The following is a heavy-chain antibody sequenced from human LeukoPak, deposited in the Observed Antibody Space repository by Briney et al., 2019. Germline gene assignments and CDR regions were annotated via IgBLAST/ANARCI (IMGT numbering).Heavy chain of an antibody. CDR1: AFSFSDYS. J-gene: IGHJ5*02. D-gene: IGHD3-10*01. CDR2: IYTSGST. V-gene: IGHV3-66*03. CDR3: TRDRAGTQSWVEFDL. Sequence: PGGSLRLSCAVSAFSFSDYSMSWVRQAPGKGLEWVSLIYTSGSTFYADSVMGRFTISRDNSKNTLFLQMNSLRAEDSAVYYCTRDRAGTQSWVEFDLWGQGTLVTVSS.